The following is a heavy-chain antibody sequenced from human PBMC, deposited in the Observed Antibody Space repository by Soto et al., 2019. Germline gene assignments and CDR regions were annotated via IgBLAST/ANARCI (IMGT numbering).Heavy chain of an antibody. J-gene: IGHJ4*02. V-gene: IGHV4-31*03. D-gene: IGHD4-4*01. CDR1: SGSISSGGYY. Sequence: SETLSLTFTVSSGSISSGGYYGILIRQHPGKGLEWIGYIYYSGSTYYNPSLKSRVTISVDRSKNQFSLKLSSVTAADTAVYYCARGMTTVTTLDYWGQGTLVTVSS. CDR3: ARGMTTVTTLDY. CDR2: IYYSGST.